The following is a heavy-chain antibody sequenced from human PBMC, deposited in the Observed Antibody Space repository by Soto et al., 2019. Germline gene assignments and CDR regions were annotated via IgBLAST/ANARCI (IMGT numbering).Heavy chain of an antibody. CDR1: GGTFSRYA. Sequence: QVQLVQSGAEVKKPGSSVKVSCKASGGTFSRYAISWVRQAPGQGLEWMGGIIPIFGTAIYAQKFQGRVTITADKSMNTAYMELSSLRSEDTAVYYCAGSITMVRGVITLFDYWGQGTLVTVSS. V-gene: IGHV1-69*06. D-gene: IGHD3-10*01. CDR2: IIPIFGTA. J-gene: IGHJ4*02. CDR3: AGSITMVRGVITLFDY.